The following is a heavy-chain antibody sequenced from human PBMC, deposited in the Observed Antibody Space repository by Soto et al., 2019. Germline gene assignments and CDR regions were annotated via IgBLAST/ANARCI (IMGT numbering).Heavy chain of an antibody. CDR1: GYTFTSYG. J-gene: IGHJ4*02. CDR2: ISAYNGNT. Sequence: ASVKVSFKASGYTFTSYGISWVRQAPGQGLEWMGWISAYNGNTNYAQKLQGRVTMTTDTSTSTAYMELRSLRSDDTAVYYCARGTQWLVPRGVIDYFDYWGQGTLVTVSS. CDR3: ARGTQWLVPRGVIDYFDY. V-gene: IGHV1-18*01. D-gene: IGHD6-19*01.